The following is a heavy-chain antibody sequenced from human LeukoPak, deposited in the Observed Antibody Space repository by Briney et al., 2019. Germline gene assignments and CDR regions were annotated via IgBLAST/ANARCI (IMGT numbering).Heavy chain of an antibody. CDR3: AITEDYSNYPPDY. D-gene: IGHD4-11*01. CDR2: ISYDGSNK. CDR1: GFTFSSYA. V-gene: IGHV3-30*04. J-gene: IGHJ4*02. Sequence: GWSLRLSCAASGFTFSSYAMHWVRQAPGKGLEWVAVISYDGSNKYYADSVKGRFTISRDNSKNTLYLQMNSLRAEDTAVYYCAITEDYSNYPPDYWGQGTLVTVSS.